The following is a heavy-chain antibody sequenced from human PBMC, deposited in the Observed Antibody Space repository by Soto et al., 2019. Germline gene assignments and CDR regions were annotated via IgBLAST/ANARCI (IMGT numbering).Heavy chain of an antibody. Sequence: QVQLVQSGAEVKKPGSSVKVSCKASGGTFSSYTISWVRQAPGQGLEWMGRIIPILGIAKYAQKFQGRVTITADKSTSTAYMELSSLRSEDTAVYYCASLAVAYVGFDIWGQGTMVTVSS. D-gene: IGHD6-19*01. CDR3: ASLAVAYVGFDI. V-gene: IGHV1-69*02. CDR1: GGTFSSYT. CDR2: IIPILGIA. J-gene: IGHJ3*02.